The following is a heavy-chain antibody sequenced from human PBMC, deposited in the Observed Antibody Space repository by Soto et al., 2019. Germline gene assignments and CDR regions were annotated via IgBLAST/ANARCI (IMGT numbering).Heavy chain of an antibody. Sequence: GASVKVSCKASGYTFTGYYMHWVRQAPGQGLEWMGWISAYNGNTNYAQKLQGRVTMTTDTSTSTAYMELRSLRSDDTAVYYCARRDRWQRHFDYWGQGTLVTVSS. D-gene: IGHD3-16*02. CDR3: ARRDRWQRHFDY. V-gene: IGHV1-18*04. J-gene: IGHJ4*02. CDR1: GYTFTGYY. CDR2: ISAYNGNT.